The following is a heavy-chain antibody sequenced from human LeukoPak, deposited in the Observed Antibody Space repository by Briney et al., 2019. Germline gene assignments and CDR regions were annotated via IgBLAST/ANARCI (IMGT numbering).Heavy chain of an antibody. CDR2: MNPNSGNT. V-gene: IGHV1-8*01. D-gene: IGHD1-26*01. CDR1: GYTFTSYD. Sequence: ASVKGSCKASGYTFTSYDINWVRQATGQGLEWMGWMNPNSGNTGYAQKFQGRVTMTSNTSISTAYMELSSLRSEDTAVYYCARDAGATTSWFDPWGQGTLVTVSS. J-gene: IGHJ5*02. CDR3: ARDAGATTSWFDP.